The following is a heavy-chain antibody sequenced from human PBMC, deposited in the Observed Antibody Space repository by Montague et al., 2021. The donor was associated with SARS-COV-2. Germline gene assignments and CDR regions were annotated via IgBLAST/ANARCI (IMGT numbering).Heavy chain of an antibody. CDR1: GGSISSSYY. V-gene: IGHV4-39*01. J-gene: IGHJ3*02. CDR3: ARHGLAGITIFGVVTPRGGFDI. D-gene: IGHD3-3*01. CDR2: IYYSGST. Sequence: SETLSLTCTVSGGSISSSYYWGWIRQPPGKGLEWIGSIYYSGSTYYNPSLKSRVTISVDTSKNQFSLKLSSVTAADTAVYYCARHGLAGITIFGVVTPRGGFDIWGQETMVTVSS.